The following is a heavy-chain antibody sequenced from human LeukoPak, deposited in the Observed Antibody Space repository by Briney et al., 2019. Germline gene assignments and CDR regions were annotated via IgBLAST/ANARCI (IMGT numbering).Heavy chain of an antibody. CDR1: GFTFSDYS. Sequence: GGSLRLSCAASGFTFSDYSMSWIRQAPGKGLEWVSYISSSGSTIYYADSVKGRFTISRDNAKNSLYLQMNSLRAEDTAVYYCARDPGPMYDSYGMDVWGQGTTVTVSS. J-gene: IGHJ6*02. CDR3: ARDPGPMYDSYGMDV. D-gene: IGHD3-22*01. CDR2: ISSSGSTI. V-gene: IGHV3-11*01.